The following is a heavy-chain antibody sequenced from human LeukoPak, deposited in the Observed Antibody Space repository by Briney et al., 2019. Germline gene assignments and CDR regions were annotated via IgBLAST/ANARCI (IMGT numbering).Heavy chain of an antibody. CDR1: GYTFTGYY. D-gene: IGHD3-3*01. Sequence: ASVKVSCKASGYTFTGYYMHWVRQAPGQGLEWMGRINPNSGGTNYAQKFQGRVTMTRDTSISTAYMELSRLRSDDTAVYYCATGLTWMEYYFDYWGQGTLVTVSS. V-gene: IGHV1-2*06. CDR2: INPNSGGT. CDR3: ATGLTWMEYYFDY. J-gene: IGHJ4*02.